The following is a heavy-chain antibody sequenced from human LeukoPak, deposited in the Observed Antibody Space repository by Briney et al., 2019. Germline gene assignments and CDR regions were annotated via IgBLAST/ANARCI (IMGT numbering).Heavy chain of an antibody. CDR1: GGSFSSHA. V-gene: IGHV1-69*13. J-gene: IGHJ4*02. D-gene: IGHD4-23*01. Sequence: SVNVSCKAPGGSFSSHAINWVRQAPGQGLEWMGGIIPIFGTANYAQKFQDRVTITAVESMSTVYMELSSLRSEDTAVYYCARGWLAESTVVTPYNYWGQGTLVTVSS. CDR3: ARGWLAESTVVTPYNY. CDR2: IIPIFGTA.